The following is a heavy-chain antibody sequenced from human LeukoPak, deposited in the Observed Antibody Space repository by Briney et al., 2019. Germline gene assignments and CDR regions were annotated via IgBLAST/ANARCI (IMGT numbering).Heavy chain of an antibody. V-gene: IGHV5-51*01. Sequence: GESLKISCKGSGYSFTSYWIGWVRQMPGKGLEWMGIIYPGDSDTRYSPSFQGQVTISADKSISTAYLQWSSLKASDTAMYYCARLGAAPFSNSAKHPPPDYWGQGTLVTVSS. CDR2: IYPGDSDT. CDR3: ARLGAAPFSNSAKHPPPDY. J-gene: IGHJ4*02. CDR1: GYSFTSYW. D-gene: IGHD1-26*01.